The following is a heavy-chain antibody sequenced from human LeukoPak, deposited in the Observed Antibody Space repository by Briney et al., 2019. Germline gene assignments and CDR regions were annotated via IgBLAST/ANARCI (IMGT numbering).Heavy chain of an antibody. J-gene: IGHJ5*02. CDR1: GFTFSNAW. V-gene: IGHV3-15*05. CDR3: VNLHYASES. D-gene: IGHD4-17*01. CDR2: IKSKTDGGTT. Sequence: GGSLRLSCAASGFTFSNAWMSWVRQAPGKGLEWVGRIKSKTDGGTTDYAAPVKGRFTISRDDSKNTLYLHMNSLRAEDTAMYYCVNLHYASESWGQGTLVTVSS.